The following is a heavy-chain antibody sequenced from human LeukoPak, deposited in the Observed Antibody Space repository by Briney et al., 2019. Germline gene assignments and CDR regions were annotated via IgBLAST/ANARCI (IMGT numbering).Heavy chain of an antibody. CDR2: IRSKAYRGTT. CDR3: SRGPIQLWVHNGVDV. J-gene: IGHJ6*02. CDR1: GFNFGDHA. D-gene: IGHD5-18*01. Sequence: GGSLRLSCTTSGFNFGDHAMTWVRQAPGKGLEWVGFIRSKAYRGTTEYAASVKGRFTISRDDSKSVVYLQMNSPKSEDTAVYYCSRGPIQLWVHNGVDVWGQGTTVTVSS. V-gene: IGHV3-49*04.